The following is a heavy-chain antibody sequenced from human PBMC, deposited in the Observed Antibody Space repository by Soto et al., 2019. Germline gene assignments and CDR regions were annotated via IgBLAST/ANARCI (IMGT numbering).Heavy chain of an antibody. J-gene: IGHJ3*02. D-gene: IGHD3-22*01. Sequence: EVQLVESGGGLVQPGGSLRLSCAASGFTFSTYWMSWVRQAPGKGLEWVANIKPDGSEKWYVDSVKGRFTISRDNDKNSLYLQMNSLRAEDTAVYYCARGDYYDTSGPFSDAFDIWGQGTMVTVSS. CDR2: IKPDGSEK. CDR3: ARGDYYDTSGPFSDAFDI. CDR1: GFTFSTYW. V-gene: IGHV3-7*04.